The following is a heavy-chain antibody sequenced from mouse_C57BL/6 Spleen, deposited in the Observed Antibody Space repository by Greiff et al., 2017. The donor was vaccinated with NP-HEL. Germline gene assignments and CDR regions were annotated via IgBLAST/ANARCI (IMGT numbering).Heavy chain of an antibody. CDR1: GFTFSSYG. Sequence: EVQRVESGGDLVKPGGSLKLSCAASGFTFSSYGMSWVRQTPDKRLEWVATISSGGSYTYYPDSVKGRFTISRDNAKNNLYLQISSLKSEDTAMYDCARKMVTTDYAMDYWGQGTSVTVSS. CDR2: ISSGGSYT. CDR3: ARKMVTTDYAMDY. J-gene: IGHJ4*01. D-gene: IGHD2-1*01. V-gene: IGHV5-6*01.